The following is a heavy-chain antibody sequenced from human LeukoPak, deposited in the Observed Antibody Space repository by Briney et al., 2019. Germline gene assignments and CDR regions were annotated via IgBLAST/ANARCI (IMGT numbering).Heavy chain of an antibody. CDR2: INPSGTDS. CDR3: ARDDYGGPDDAFDI. CDR1: GYTFSTYY. J-gene: IGHJ3*02. Sequence: ASVKVSCKASGYTFSTYYMHWVRQAPGQGLEWMGIINPSGTDSNYAQKFQGRVTMTRDMSTSTVNMELSILRSEDTAVYYCARDDYGGPDDAFDIWGQGTMVTVSS. V-gene: IGHV1-46*01. D-gene: IGHD4-23*01.